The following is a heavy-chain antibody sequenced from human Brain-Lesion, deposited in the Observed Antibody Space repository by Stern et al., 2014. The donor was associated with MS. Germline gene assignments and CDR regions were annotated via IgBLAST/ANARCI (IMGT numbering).Heavy chain of an antibody. CDR1: GASVGGGDWY. V-gene: IGHV4-30-4*01. Sequence: QMQLVESGPGLVKPSQTLSLACAVSGASVGGGDWYWSWIRQPPGKGLEWLGHIYYSGTTYYKPSLKSRLIISLDTSKNQFSLNLTSVTAADTAVYYCAGAFGKYELLESFHMWGQGTMVTVSS. J-gene: IGHJ3*02. D-gene: IGHD1-1*01. CDR2: IYYSGTT. CDR3: AGAFGKYELLESFHM.